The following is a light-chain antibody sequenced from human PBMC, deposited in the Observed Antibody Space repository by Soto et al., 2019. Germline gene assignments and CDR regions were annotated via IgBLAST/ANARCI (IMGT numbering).Light chain of an antibody. CDR2: GAS. V-gene: IGKV3-20*01. Sequence: EIVMTQSPATLSVSPGETASLSCRASQSVRSSYLAWYEQKPGQAPRLLIYGASSRATGIPDRFSGSGSGTNFTLTISRLEPEDFAVYYCQQYGSSPITFGQGTRLEIK. CDR3: QQYGSSPIT. J-gene: IGKJ5*01. CDR1: QSVRSSY.